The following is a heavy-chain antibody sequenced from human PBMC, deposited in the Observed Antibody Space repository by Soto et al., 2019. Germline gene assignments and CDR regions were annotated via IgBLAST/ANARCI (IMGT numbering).Heavy chain of an antibody. CDR3: TSQPLFGSYSYYFDV. Sequence: AGAFPRPSCAASVSTSSNAHLSAVRESPFNVLEWVGRIRSESDDGTTAYATPVKGRFSISRDDSKNTVFLQMSSLKTEDTAVHYCTSQPLFGSYSYYFDVWGQGALPTDSS. V-gene: IGHV3-15*01. CDR1: VSTSSNAH. CDR2: IRSESDDGTT. J-gene: IGHJ4*02. D-gene: IGHD1-26*01.